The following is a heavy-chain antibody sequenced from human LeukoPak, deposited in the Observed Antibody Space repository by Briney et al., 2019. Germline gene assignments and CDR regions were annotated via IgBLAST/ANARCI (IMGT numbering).Heavy chain of an antibody. V-gene: IGHV3-11*01. CDR2: ISDRVCTI. D-gene: IGHD3-10*01. J-gene: IGHJ4*02. CDR3: SREMEGYYGSGTFFDL. Sequence: PGGSLRLSCAASEFVFSDYYMSWICHAPPQGLEWGLDISDRVCTIYYADSVKRRFTIPRGNVEKAPYLQMNGLRAGDAAGYDCSREMEGYYGSGTFFDLWGQGNMVTVSS. CDR1: EFVFSDYY.